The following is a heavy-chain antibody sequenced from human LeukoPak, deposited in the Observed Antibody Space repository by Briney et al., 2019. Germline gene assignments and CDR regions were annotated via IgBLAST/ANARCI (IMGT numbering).Heavy chain of an antibody. V-gene: IGHV4-61*10. CDR2: MNHSGST. J-gene: IGHJ4*02. CDR3: ARHGY. CDR1: GNSISSGDNY. Sequence: PSETLSLTCTVSGNSISSGDNYWSWIRQPAGKGLEWIGEMNHSGSTNYNPSLKSRVTISVDTSKNQFSLKLSSVTAADTAVYYCARHGYWGQGTLVTVSS.